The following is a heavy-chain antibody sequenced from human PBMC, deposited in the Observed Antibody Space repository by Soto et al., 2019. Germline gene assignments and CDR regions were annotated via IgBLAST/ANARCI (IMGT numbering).Heavy chain of an antibody. CDR2: TYYKSKWYY. J-gene: IGHJ6*03. V-gene: IGHV6-1*01. D-gene: IGHD1-26*01. CDR1: GDSVSSNSAG. CDR3: ERGSWDAVSEHSYMDV. Sequence: SQTLSLTCDISGDSVSSNSAGWNWIRQTPSRGLEWLGRTYYKSKWYYTYAASVKSRITVSPATSKNQFSLELTSVTPDDTAVYYCERGSWDAVSEHSYMDVGDKGTTVPVSS.